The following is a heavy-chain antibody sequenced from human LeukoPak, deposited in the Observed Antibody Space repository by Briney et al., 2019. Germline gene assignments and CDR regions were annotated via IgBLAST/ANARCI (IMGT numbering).Heavy chain of an antibody. CDR2: IYYGGST. Sequence: PSETLSLTCTVSGGSISSYCWSWIRQPPGKGLEWIGYIYYGGSTKYNPSLKKRVTISLDTSANQFSLKMISVTAADPPMYYCGKVGGNSNSWGQGTRVTVSS. CDR3: GKVGGNSNS. V-gene: IGHV4-59*12. D-gene: IGHD4-23*01. CDR1: GGSISSYC. J-gene: IGHJ4*02.